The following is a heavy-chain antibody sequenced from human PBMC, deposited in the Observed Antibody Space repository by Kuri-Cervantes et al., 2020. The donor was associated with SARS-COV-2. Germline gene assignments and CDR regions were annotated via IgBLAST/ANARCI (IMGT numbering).Heavy chain of an antibody. CDR1: GFTFSSYS. CDR2: ISGSGGST. D-gene: IGHD7-27*01. J-gene: IGHJ6*03. CDR3: AKLIWGSYYYYMDV. Sequence: LSLTCAASGFTFSSYSMNWVRQAPGKGLEWVSAISGSGGSTYYADSVKGRFTISRDNSKNTLYLQMNSLRAEDTAVYYCAKLIWGSYYYYMDVWGKGTTVTVSS. V-gene: IGHV3-23*01.